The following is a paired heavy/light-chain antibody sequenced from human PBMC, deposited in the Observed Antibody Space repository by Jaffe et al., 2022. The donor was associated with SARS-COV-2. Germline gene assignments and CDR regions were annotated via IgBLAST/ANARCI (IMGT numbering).Heavy chain of an antibody. CDR3: ARDYIQFDY. J-gene: IGHJ4*02. CDR1: GFALSNYG. Sequence: QVQLVESGGGVVQPGTSLRLSCAASGFALSNYGMHWVRQAPGRGLEWVAVIWYDGSNEYYADSVKGRFTISRDNSKNTLYLQMNSLRAEDTAVYYCARDYIQFDYWGQGILVTVSS. D-gene: IGHD4-4*01. CDR2: IWYDGSNE. V-gene: IGHV3-33*01.
Light chain of an antibody. Sequence: DVVMTQSPLSLPVTLGQPASISCRSSQSLVYSDGNTYLNWFQQRPGQSPRRLIYKVSYRDSGVPDRFSGSGSGTDFTLKISRVEAEDVGVYYCMQATHWPSYTFGQGTRLEIK. V-gene: IGKV2-30*01. CDR3: MQATHWPSYT. CDR2: KVS. J-gene: IGKJ2*01. CDR1: QSLVYSDGNTY.